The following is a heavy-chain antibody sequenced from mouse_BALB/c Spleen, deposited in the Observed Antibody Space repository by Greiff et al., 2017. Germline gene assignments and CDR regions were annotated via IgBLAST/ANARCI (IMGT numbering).Heavy chain of an antibody. Sequence: DVKLQESGPGLVKPSQSLSLTCTVTGYSITSDYAWNWIRQFPGNKLEWMGYISYSGSTSYNPSLKSRISITRDTSKNQFFLQLNSVTTEDTATYYCARRGGYDAMDYWGQGTSVTVSS. V-gene: IGHV3-2*02. CDR1: GYSITSDYA. J-gene: IGHJ4*01. CDR2: ISYSGST. CDR3: ARRGGYDAMDY.